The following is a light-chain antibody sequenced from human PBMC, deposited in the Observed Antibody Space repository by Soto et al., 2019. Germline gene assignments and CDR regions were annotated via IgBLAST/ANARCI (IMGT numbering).Light chain of an antibody. V-gene: IGLV1-40*01. CDR2: INK. CDR3: KTYDISLSGSYV. CDR1: SSNIGAGSD. Sequence: VLTQPPSVSGAPGQTVTISCTGTSSNIGAGSDVHWYQQLPGAAPKLLIYINKNRPSGVPDRFSGSKSGSSASLAITGLQAEDEADYYCKTYDISLSGSYVFGTGTKVTVL. J-gene: IGLJ1*01.